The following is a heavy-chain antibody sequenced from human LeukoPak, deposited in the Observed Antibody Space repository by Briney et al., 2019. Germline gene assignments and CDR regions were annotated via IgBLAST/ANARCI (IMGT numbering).Heavy chain of an antibody. CDR3: ARQPHGSGSYGPTGMDV. CDR2: MNPNSGNT. V-gene: IGHV1-8*01. Sequence: ASVKVSCKASGYTFTSYDINWVRQATGQGLEWMGWMNPNSGNTGYAQKFQGRVTMTRNTSISTAYMELSSLRSEDTAVYYCARQPHGSGSYGPTGMDVWGQGTTVTVSS. CDR1: GYTFTSYD. J-gene: IGHJ6*02. D-gene: IGHD3-10*01.